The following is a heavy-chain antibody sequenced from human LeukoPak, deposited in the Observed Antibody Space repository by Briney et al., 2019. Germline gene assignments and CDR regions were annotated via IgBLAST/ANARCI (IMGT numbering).Heavy chain of an antibody. J-gene: IGHJ4*02. CDR3: ARDYYDRDDY. CDR1: GFTSGSLS. V-gene: IGHV3-48*02. Sequence: GGSRDPSCPAPGFTSGSLSMTWVGQLPGKGLEWVSYISSTGSTIYYADSVKGRFTISRDNAKTSLYLQMNSLRDEDTAVYYCARDYYDRDDYWGQGTLVTVSS. CDR2: ISSTGSTI. D-gene: IGHD3-22*01.